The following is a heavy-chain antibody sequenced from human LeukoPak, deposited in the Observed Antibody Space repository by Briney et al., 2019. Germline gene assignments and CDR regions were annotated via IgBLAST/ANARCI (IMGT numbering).Heavy chain of an antibody. CDR1: GGSFSGYY. J-gene: IGHJ3*02. Sequence: MSSETLSLTCAVYGGSFSGYYWSWIRQPPGKGLEWIGEINHSGSTNYNPSLKSRVTISVDTSKNQFSLKLSSVTAADTAVYYRARGRTTRYFDWLASYDAFDIWGQGTMVTVSS. V-gene: IGHV4-34*01. D-gene: IGHD3-9*01. CDR2: INHSGST. CDR3: ARGRTTRYFDWLASYDAFDI.